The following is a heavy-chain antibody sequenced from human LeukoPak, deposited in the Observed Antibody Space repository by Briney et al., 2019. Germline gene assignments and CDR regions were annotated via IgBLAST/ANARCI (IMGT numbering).Heavy chain of an antibody. V-gene: IGHV3-23*01. Sequence: GGSLRLSCAASGFTFSNAWMSWVRQAPGKGLEWVSGMSGSGDRTYYADSVKGRFTISRDNSENMLYLQMSGLRAEDTAIYYCARDGAVDRYNWFGPWGQGTLVTVSS. CDR2: MSGSGDRT. CDR3: ARDGAVDRYNWFGP. D-gene: IGHD6-19*01. J-gene: IGHJ5*02. CDR1: GFTFSNAW.